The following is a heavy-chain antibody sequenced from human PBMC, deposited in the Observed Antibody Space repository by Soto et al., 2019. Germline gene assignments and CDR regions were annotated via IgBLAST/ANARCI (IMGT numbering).Heavy chain of an antibody. V-gene: IGHV3-33*01. CDR1: GFTFSSYG. CDR2: IWYDGSNK. Sequence: GGSLRLSCAASGFTFSSYGMHWVRQAPGKGLEWVAVIWYDGSNKYYADSVKGRFTITRDNSKNTLYLQMNSLRAEDTAVYYCARGTRTPGWYFDLWGRGTLVTVSS. J-gene: IGHJ2*01. CDR3: ARGTRTPGWYFDL.